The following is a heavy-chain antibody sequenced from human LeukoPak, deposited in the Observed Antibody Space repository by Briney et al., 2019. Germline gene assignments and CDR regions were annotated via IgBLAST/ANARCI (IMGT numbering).Heavy chain of an antibody. CDR2: ISYDRSDK. CDR3: AKDRGSGTEYGMDV. CDR1: GFTFSSYG. V-gene: IGHV3-30*18. J-gene: IGHJ6*04. D-gene: IGHD1-1*01. Sequence: PGGSLRLSCAASGFTFSSYGMHWVRQAPGKGLEWVADISYDRSDKYYADSVKGRFTISRDNSKSTLYLQMNSLRAEDTAVYYCAKDRGSGTEYGMDVWGKGTTVTVSS.